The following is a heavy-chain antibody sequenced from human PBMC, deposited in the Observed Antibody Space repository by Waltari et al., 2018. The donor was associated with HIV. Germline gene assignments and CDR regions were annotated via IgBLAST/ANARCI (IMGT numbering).Heavy chain of an antibody. J-gene: IGHJ2*01. CDR2: VYTSGST. CDR3: ARALDYYESGSFPLWFFDV. D-gene: IGHD3-10*01. CDR1: SGSIPSRNYY. Sequence: QVQLQESGPGLVKPSQTLSLTCTVPSGSIPSRNYYCTWIRQPAGKGLEWIGRVYTSGSTNYNPSLKNRVTISIDTSRNQFSLRLSSVAAADTAVYYCARALDYYESGSFPLWFFDVWGRGTLVTVSS. V-gene: IGHV4-61*02.